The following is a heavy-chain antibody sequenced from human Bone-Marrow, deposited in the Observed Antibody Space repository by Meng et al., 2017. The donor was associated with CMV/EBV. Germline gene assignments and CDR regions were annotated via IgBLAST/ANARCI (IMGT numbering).Heavy chain of an antibody. D-gene: IGHD1-26*01. CDR1: GFPFSGYT. CDR2: LSDNSAYI. Sequence: GGSRRLSCVASGFPFSGYTMTWVRQAPGKGLEWVSSLSDNSAYIYYADSVKGRFTISRDNAKNSLFLQMDSLRAEDTAVYYCARLTIVGVRGYDYWGQGTLVTVSS. V-gene: IGHV3-21*01. CDR3: ARLTIVGVRGYDY. J-gene: IGHJ4*02.